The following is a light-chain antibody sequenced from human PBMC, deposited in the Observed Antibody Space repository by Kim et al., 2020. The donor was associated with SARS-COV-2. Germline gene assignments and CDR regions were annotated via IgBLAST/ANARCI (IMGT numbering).Light chain of an antibody. V-gene: IGLV3-19*01. CDR2: GKN. CDR3: NSRDNNDNVL. CDR1: SLRTYY. Sequence: SSELTQDPAVSVALGQTVRITCQGDSLRTYYTTWFQHKPGQAPIVVFYGKNNRPSGIPDRFSGSSSGNTASLTITATQAGDEADYYCNSRDNNDNVLFGG. J-gene: IGLJ2*01.